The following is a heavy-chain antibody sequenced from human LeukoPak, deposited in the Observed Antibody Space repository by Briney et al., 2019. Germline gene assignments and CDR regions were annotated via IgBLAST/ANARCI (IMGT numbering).Heavy chain of an antibody. Sequence: GGSLRLSCAASGFTVSSNYMSWVRQAPGKGLEWVSIIYSGGSTYYAESVKGRFTISRDNSKNTLYLQMNSLRAEDTAVYYCARAPTYYYDSSDYYYFDYWGRGTLVTVSS. CDR3: ARAPTYYYDSSDYYYFDY. CDR2: IYSGGST. V-gene: IGHV3-53*01. J-gene: IGHJ4*02. D-gene: IGHD3-22*01. CDR1: GFTVSSNY.